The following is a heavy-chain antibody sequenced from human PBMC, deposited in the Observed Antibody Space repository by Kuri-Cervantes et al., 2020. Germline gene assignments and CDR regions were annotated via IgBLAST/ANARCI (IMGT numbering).Heavy chain of an antibody. Sequence: GESLKISCAASGFTFSSYGMHWVRQAPGKGLEWVAVIWYDGSNKYYADSVKGRFTISRGNAKNSPYLQMNSLRAEDTAVYYCAREYCSSTSCSPYYYYGMDVWGQGTTVTVSS. CDR3: AREYCSSTSCSPYYYYGMDV. D-gene: IGHD2-2*01. V-gene: IGHV3-33*01. CDR1: GFTFSSYG. CDR2: IWYDGSNK. J-gene: IGHJ6*02.